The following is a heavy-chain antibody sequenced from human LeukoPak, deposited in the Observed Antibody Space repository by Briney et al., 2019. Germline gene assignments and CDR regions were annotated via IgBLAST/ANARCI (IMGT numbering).Heavy chain of an antibody. CDR2: MNPNSGNT. Sequence: ASVKVSCKASGYTFTSYDINWVRQATGQGLEWMGWMNPNSGNTGYAQKFQGRVTMTRNTSISTAYMELSSLRSDDTALYYSARDGYHNNYYYYYIDVWGKGTTVTISS. D-gene: IGHD5-24*01. J-gene: IGHJ6*03. V-gene: IGHV1-8*01. CDR1: GYTFTSYD. CDR3: ARDGYHNNYYYYYIDV.